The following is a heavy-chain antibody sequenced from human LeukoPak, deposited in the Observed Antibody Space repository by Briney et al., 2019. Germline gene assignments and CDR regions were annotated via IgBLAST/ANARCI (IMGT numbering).Heavy chain of an antibody. J-gene: IGHJ4*02. CDR1: GFIFSSFA. CDR3: ARDRRNSFDY. CDR2: ISYDGSNK. V-gene: IGHV3-30-3*01. Sequence: PGGSLRPSCAASGFIFSSFAMHWVRQAPGKGLEWVAVISYDGSNKYYADSVKGRFTISRDNSKNTLYLQMNSLRAEDTAVYYCARDRRNSFDYWGQGTLVTVSS.